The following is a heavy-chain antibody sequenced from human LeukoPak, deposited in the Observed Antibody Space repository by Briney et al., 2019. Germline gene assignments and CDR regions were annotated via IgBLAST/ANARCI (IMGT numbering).Heavy chain of an antibody. CDR3: ARGSHHSGLR. CDR2: TYYRSNWFY. D-gene: IGHD6-19*01. CDR1: GDRVSSNSAA. V-gene: IGHV6-1*01. Sequence: SQTLSLTCAISGDRVSSNSAAWNWIRQSPSRGLEWLGRTYYRSNWFYDYGVSVKGRIIISPDTSTNQFSLQLNSVTPEDTAIYYCARGSHHSGLRWGQGTLVTVSS. J-gene: IGHJ4*02.